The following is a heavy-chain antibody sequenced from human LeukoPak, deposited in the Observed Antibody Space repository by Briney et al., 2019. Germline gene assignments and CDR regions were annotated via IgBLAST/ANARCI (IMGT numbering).Heavy chain of an antibody. J-gene: IGHJ1*01. CDR3: VRGRFIAGAGD. CDR2: MNGNSGDT. D-gene: IGHD1-26*01. CDR1: GFPLTIYD. Sequence: ASVKVSCKTSGFPLTIYDINWVRQATGQGLEWMGWMNGNSGDTGYAQKFQGRVTMTRNTSISTAYMELSNLRSEDTAVYYCVRGRFIAGAGDWGQGTPVTVPS. V-gene: IGHV1-8*01.